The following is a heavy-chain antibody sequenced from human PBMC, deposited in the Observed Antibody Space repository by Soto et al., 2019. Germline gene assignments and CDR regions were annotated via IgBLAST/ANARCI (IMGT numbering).Heavy chain of an antibody. V-gene: IGHV3-30*14. J-gene: IGHJ6*02. D-gene: IGHD2-21*02. Sequence: GGSLRLSCAASGFTFSSYAIYWVRQAPGKGLEWMATISYDGSNKYYADSVKGRFTISRDNSKNTLYLQMNSLRAEDTAVYYCASTSGVVSATPPLYVWGQETTLTVS. CDR3: ASTSGVVSATPPLYV. CDR2: ISYDGSNK. CDR1: GFTFSSYA.